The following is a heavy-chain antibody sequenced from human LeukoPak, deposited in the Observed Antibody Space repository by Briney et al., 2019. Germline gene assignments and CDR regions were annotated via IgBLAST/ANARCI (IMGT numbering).Heavy chain of an antibody. CDR2: IYCSGST. Sequence: PSETLSLTCTVSGGSISSYYWSWIRQPPGKGLEWIGYIYCSGSTNYNPSLKSRVTISVDTSKNQFSLKLSSVTAADTAVYYCARGYYDFWSGYYKGYFDYWGQGTLVTVSS. J-gene: IGHJ4*02. D-gene: IGHD3-3*01. CDR1: GGSISSYY. V-gene: IGHV4-59*01. CDR3: ARGYYDFWSGYYKGYFDY.